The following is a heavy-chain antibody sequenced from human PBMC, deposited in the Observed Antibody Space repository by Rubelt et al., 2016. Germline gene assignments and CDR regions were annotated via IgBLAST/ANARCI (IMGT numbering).Heavy chain of an antibody. CDR2: ISGSGGST. D-gene: IGHD1-26*01. CDR1: GFTFSTYG. V-gene: IGHV3-23*01. J-gene: IGHJ4*02. CDR3: ARVNWEESYPRSDY. Sequence: PGGSLRLSCAASGFTFSTYGMTWVRQAPGKGLEWVSAISGSGGSTYYADSVKGRFTISRDNAKNSLYLQMNSLRAEDTAVYYCARVNWEESYPRSDYWGQGTLVTVSS.